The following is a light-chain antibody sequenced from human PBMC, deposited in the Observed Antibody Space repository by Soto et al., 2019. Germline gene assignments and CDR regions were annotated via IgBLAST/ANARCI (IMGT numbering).Light chain of an antibody. CDR2: SDN. CDR1: SSNIGTNT. Sequence: QSVLTQPPSASGTPRQRVTISCSGSSSNIGTNTVIWYQQLPGAAPKLLIYSDNQRPSGVPDRFSGSKSGTSASLAISGLQSEDEADYDCAAWDVSLVVFGGGTQLTVL. J-gene: IGLJ2*01. CDR3: AAWDVSLVV. V-gene: IGLV1-44*01.